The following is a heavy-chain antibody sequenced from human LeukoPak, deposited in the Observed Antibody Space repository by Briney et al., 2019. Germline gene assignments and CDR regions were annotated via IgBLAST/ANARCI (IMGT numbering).Heavy chain of an antibody. CDR3: ARSSRYDLFHS. V-gene: IGHV4-59*01. J-gene: IGHJ5*01. Sequence: PSETLSLTCSVSGGSISGFYWTWIRQPPGRGLEWIGYIFYTGSTNYNPSLKSRVTMSVDTSKNQFSLNLSTLTAADTAVYYCARSSRYDLFHSWGQGTLVTVSS. D-gene: IGHD3-3*01. CDR1: GGSISGFY. CDR2: IFYTGST.